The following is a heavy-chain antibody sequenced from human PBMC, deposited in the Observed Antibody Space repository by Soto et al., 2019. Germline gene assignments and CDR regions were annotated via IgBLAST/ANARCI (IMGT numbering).Heavy chain of an antibody. D-gene: IGHD3-3*01. CDR1: GYTFTSYG. Sequence: ASVKVSCKAPGYTFTSYGISWVRQAPGQGLEWMGWISAYNGNTNYAQKLQGRVTMTTDTSTSTAYIELRSLRSDDTAVYYCARDFTIFGAVNDYWGQGTLVTVSS. CDR3: ARDFTIFGAVNDY. CDR2: ISAYNGNT. J-gene: IGHJ4*02. V-gene: IGHV1-18*01.